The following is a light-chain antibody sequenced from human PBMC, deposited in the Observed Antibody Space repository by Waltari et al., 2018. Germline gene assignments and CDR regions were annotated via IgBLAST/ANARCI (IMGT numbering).Light chain of an antibody. CDR1: QGIGSW. CDR2: AAS. J-gene: IGKJ4*01. CDR3: QQADSLPLT. Sequence: DIQMTQSPSSVSASVGDRVTITCRASQGIGSWLGWYQQKPGKAPKLLIYAASTLQSGVPSRFSGSGSGTDFTLTSSSLQPEDFATYYCQQADSLPLTFGGGTKVEIK. V-gene: IGKV1D-12*01.